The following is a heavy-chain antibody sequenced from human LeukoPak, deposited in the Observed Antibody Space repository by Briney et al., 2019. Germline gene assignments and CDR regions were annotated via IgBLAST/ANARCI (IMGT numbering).Heavy chain of an antibody. CDR3: ARASDPGHFDY. CDR2: IYYSGST. CDR1: GGSFSGYY. J-gene: IGHJ4*02. V-gene: IGHV4-59*01. Sequence: SETLSLTCAVYGGSFSGYYWSWIRQPPGKGLEWIGYIYYSGSTNYNPSLKSRVTISVDTSKNQFSLKLSSVTAADTAVYYCARASDPGHFDYWGQGTLVTVPS.